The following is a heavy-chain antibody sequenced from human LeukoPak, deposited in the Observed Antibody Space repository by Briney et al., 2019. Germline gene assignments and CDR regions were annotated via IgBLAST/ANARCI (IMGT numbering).Heavy chain of an antibody. J-gene: IGHJ3*02. Sequence: GGSLRLSCAASGFSFSTTWMTWVRQAPGKGLEWVANIKYDGSEKYYADSLKGRFTLSRDNARNSLYLQMNSLKTEDTAVYYCTTDLAAVESVWDIWGQGTMVTVSS. V-gene: IGHV3-7*03. CDR2: IKYDGSEK. CDR1: GFSFSTTW. CDR3: TTDLAAVESVWDI. D-gene: IGHD6-13*01.